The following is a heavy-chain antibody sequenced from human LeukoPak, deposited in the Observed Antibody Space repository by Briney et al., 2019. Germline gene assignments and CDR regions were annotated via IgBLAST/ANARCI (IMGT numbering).Heavy chain of an antibody. J-gene: IGHJ4*02. CDR3: ARASGIYGSGWYFDY. D-gene: IGHD6-19*01. CDR1: GGSISSGGYY. Sequence: SETLSLTCTVSGGSISSGGYYWSWIRQHPGKGLEWIGYIYYSGSTYYNPSLKSRVTISVDTSKNQFSLKLSSVTAADTAVYYCARASGIYGSGWYFDYWGQGTLVTVSS. V-gene: IGHV4-31*03. CDR2: IYYSGST.